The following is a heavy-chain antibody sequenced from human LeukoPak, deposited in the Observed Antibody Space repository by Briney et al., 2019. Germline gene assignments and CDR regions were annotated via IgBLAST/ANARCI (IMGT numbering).Heavy chain of an antibody. CDR3: AGGYSGSYGRFDY. J-gene: IGHJ4*02. V-gene: IGHV4-61*01. CDR2: IYYSGST. D-gene: IGHD1-26*01. Sequence: SETLSLTCTVSGGSVSSGSYYWSWIRQPPGKGLEWIGYIYYSGSTSYNPSLKSRVTISVDTSKNQFSLKLSSVTAADTAVYYCAGGYSGSYGRFDYWGQGTLVTVSS. CDR1: GGSVSSGSYY.